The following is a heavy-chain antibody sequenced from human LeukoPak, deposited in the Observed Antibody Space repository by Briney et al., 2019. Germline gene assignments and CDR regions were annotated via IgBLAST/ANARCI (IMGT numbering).Heavy chain of an antibody. Sequence: PSETLSLTCTVSGGSISSSNYYWGWIRQPPGKGLEWIGSIYYSGSTYYNPSLKSRVTISVDTSKNQFSLKLSSVTAADTAVYYCARDSVVVRMLNERYYYYMDVWGKGTTVTVSS. V-gene: IGHV4-39*07. J-gene: IGHJ6*03. D-gene: IGHD2-15*01. CDR1: GGSISSSNYY. CDR3: ARDSVVVRMLNERYYYYMDV. CDR2: IYYSGST.